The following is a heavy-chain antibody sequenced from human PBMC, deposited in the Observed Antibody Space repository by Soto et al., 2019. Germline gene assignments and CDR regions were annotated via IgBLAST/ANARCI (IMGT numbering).Heavy chain of an antibody. Sequence: PGGSLTLSCAASGFTFSSYAMSWVRQAPGKGLEWVSGMSGSGGSTYYADSMKGRFTISRDNSKNTVYLQMNSLRADDTAVYYCAKGQSYEGNYYFYGMDVWGQGTTVSVSS. CDR1: GFTFSSYA. J-gene: IGHJ6*02. CDR2: MSGSGGST. CDR3: AKGQSYEGNYYFYGMDV. D-gene: IGHD3-22*01. V-gene: IGHV3-23*01.